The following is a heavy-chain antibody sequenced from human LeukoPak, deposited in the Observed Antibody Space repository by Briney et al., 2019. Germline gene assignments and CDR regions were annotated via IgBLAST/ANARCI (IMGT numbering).Heavy chain of an antibody. V-gene: IGHV3-11*01. Sequence: PGGSLRLSCAVSGFTFSDYSMSWIRQAPGKGLEWVSFISSGSSSIYYEDSVKGRFTISRDNAKNSVYLQMNSLRAEDTAVYYCARTYSSGWYRPWGQGTLVTVSS. CDR3: ARTYSSGWYRP. J-gene: IGHJ5*02. CDR1: GFTFSDYS. CDR2: ISSGSSSI. D-gene: IGHD6-19*01.